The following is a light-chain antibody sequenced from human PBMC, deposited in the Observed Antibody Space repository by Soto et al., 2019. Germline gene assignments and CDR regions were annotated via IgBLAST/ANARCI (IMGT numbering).Light chain of an antibody. CDR3: HQYNNWPRT. CDR2: GAS. CDR1: QSVRNN. J-gene: IGKJ5*01. V-gene: IGKV3-15*01. Sequence: EIVLTQSSGTLSLSPGARATLSGRASQSVRNNLAWYQQKPGQAPSILSYGASTRATGIPARFSGSGSGTDFTLTISSLKSEDFEVYFCHQYNNWPRTFGQGTRLEI.